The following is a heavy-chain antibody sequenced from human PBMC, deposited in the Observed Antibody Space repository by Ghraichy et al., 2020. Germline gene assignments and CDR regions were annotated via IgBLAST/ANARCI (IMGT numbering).Heavy chain of an antibody. V-gene: IGHV3-7*01. Sequence: GESLNISCAASGFTFRSHWMTWVRQAPGKGLEWVAHIKEDGSEKYYGDSVKGRFTISRDNAEKSLSLQMSSLRAEDTAVYYCAKEWVGYAVCCFDLWGQWTMVTVSS. CDR1: GFTFRSHW. D-gene: IGHD3-16*01. J-gene: IGHJ3*01. CDR2: IKEDGSEK. CDR3: AKEWVGYAVCCFDL.